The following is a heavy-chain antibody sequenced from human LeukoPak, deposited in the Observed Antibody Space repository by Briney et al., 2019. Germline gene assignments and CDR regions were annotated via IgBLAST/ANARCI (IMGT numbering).Heavy chain of an antibody. J-gene: IGHJ4*02. Sequence: GGSLRLSCAASGFTFSNAWMSWVRQAPGKGLEWVGRIKSKTDGGTTDYAAPVKGRFTISRDDSKNTLYLQMSSLKTEDTAVYYCTTDPADFWSGYDYWGQGTLVTVSS. D-gene: IGHD3-3*01. CDR1: GFTFSNAW. CDR3: TTDPADFWSGYDY. CDR2: IKSKTDGGTT. V-gene: IGHV3-15*01.